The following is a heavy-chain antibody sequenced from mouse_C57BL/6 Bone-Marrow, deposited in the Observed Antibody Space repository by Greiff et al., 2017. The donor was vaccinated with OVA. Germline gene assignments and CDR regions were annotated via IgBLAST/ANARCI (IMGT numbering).Heavy chain of an antibody. V-gene: IGHV2-9-1*01. J-gene: IGHJ4*01. CDR1: GFSLTSYA. CDR3: ARGGDGYFYAVGY. Sequence: VKLQESGPGLVAPSQSLSITCTVSGFSLTSYAISWVRQPPGKGLEWLGVIWTGGGTNYNSAPKSRLSISKDNSKSQVFLKMNSLQTDDTARYYCARGGDGYFYAVGYWGQGASVTVSS. CDR2: IWTGGGT. D-gene: IGHD2-3*01.